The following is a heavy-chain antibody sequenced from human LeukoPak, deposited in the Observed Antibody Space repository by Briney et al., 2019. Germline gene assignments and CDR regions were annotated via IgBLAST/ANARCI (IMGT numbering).Heavy chain of an antibody. Sequence: PSETLSLTCSVSGDSISSSSSYWGWIRQPPGKGLEWIGSIYYSGSTYYNPSLKSRVTISVDTSKNQFSLKLSSVTAADTAVYYCARIRYSENIDYWGQGTLVTVSS. D-gene: IGHD1-1*01. CDR3: ARIRYSENIDY. CDR2: IYYSGST. V-gene: IGHV4-39*01. J-gene: IGHJ4*02. CDR1: GDSISSSSSY.